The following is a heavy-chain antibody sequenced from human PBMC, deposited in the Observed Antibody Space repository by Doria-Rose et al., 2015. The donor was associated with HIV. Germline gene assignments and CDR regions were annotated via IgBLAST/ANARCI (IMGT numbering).Heavy chain of an antibody. Sequence: SGYTFTSYYIHWVRQAPGQGLEWMGIINPSGGSTNYAHKFQGRVTMTRDTSTGTVYMELSSLRSEDTAVYYCARDWRYSSSPKGIDYWGQGTLVTVSS. D-gene: IGHD6-13*01. V-gene: IGHV1-46*01. CDR3: ARDWRYSSSPKGIDY. J-gene: IGHJ4*02. CDR2: INPSGGST. CDR1: GYTFTSYY.